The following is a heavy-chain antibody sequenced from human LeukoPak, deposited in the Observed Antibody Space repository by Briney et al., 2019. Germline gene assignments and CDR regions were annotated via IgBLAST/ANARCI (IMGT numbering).Heavy chain of an antibody. J-gene: IGHJ4*02. V-gene: IGHV3-30*18. Sequence: GGSLRLSCAASGFSFSSYGMHWVRQAPGKGLEWVAVISYDGNNKYYADSVKGRFTISRDNSKNTLYLQMNSLRTEDTAVYYCAKAEGYDILTGLDYWGQGTLVTVSS. CDR3: AKAEGYDILTGLDY. CDR2: ISYDGNNK. D-gene: IGHD3-9*01. CDR1: GFSFSSYG.